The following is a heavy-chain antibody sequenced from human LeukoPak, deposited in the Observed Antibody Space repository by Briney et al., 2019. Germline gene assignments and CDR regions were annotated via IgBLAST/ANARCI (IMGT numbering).Heavy chain of an antibody. D-gene: IGHD4-17*01. J-gene: IGHJ3*02. V-gene: IGHV3-23*01. Sequence: PGGSLRLSCAASGFTFSNYAMTWVRQAPRKGLEWVSTISGSGGSTYYADSVKGRFTISGDNSKNTLYLQMNSLRAEDTAVYYCAKPMTTVTTSAFDIWGQGTMVTVSS. CDR1: GFTFSNYA. CDR3: AKPMTTVTTSAFDI. CDR2: ISGSGGST.